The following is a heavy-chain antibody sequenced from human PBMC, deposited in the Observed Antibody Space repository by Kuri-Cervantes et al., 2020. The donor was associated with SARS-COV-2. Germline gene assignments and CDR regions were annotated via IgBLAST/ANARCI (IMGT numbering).Heavy chain of an antibody. CDR1: GYTFTGYY. CDR3: ARGLETAMAYYFDY. V-gene: IGHV1-2*04. CDR2: INPNSGGT. D-gene: IGHD5-18*01. J-gene: IGHJ4*02. Sequence: ASVKVSCKASGYTFTGYYMHWVRQAPGQGLEWMGWINPNSGGTNYAQKFQGWVTMTRDTSISTAYMELSRLRSDDTAVYYCARGLETAMAYYFDYWGQGTLVTVSS.